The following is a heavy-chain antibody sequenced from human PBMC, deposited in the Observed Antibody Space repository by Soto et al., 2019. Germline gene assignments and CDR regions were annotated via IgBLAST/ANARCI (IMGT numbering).Heavy chain of an antibody. D-gene: IGHD3-22*01. CDR3: ARDYDSSGYYYDN. V-gene: IGHV4-59*01. CDR1: GCSMSSYY. J-gene: IGHJ4*02. Sequence: XETLSLTCTVAGCSMSSYYWSWIRQPPGKGLEWIGYIYYSGSTNYNPSLKSRVTISVDTSKNQFSLKLSSVTAADTAVYYCARDYDSSGYYYDNWGQGTLVTVSS. CDR2: IYYSGST.